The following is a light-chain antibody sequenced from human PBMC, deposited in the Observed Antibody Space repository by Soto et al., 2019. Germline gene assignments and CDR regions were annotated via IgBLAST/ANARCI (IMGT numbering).Light chain of an antibody. CDR3: QQYGSSSPT. CDR1: QTVSGSY. Sequence: EIVLTQSRGTVSLSPGETASLSCRASQTVSGSYLAWYQQKPGQAPRLLIYGTTSRATGVPDRFSGGGSGTAFTLTISGLEPEDFAFYNCQQYGSSSPTFGGGTKVEIK. J-gene: IGKJ4*01. CDR2: GTT. V-gene: IGKV3-20*01.